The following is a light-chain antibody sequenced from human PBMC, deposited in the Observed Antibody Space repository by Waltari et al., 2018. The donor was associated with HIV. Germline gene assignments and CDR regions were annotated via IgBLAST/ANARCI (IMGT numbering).Light chain of an antibody. CDR2: GAS. J-gene: IGKJ2*01. CDR1: QSVSSSY. V-gene: IGKV3-20*01. Sequence: QSVSSSYLAWYQQKPGQAPRLLIYGASSRATGIPDRFSGSGSGTDFTLTISRLEPEDFAVYYCQQYGSSPYTFGQGTKLEIK. CDR3: QQYGSSPYT.